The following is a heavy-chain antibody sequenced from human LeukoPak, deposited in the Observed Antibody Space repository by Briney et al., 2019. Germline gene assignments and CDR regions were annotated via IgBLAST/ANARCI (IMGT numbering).Heavy chain of an antibody. D-gene: IGHD2-2*01. CDR1: GFTFSSYA. V-gene: IGHV3-30-3*02. J-gene: IGHJ4*02. CDR2: ISYDGSNK. CDR3: AKRDSGTSARVLSTNWYLGY. Sequence: PGRSLRLSCAASGFTFSSYAMHWVRQAPGKGLEWVAVISYDGSNKYYADSVKGRFTISRDNSKNTLYLQMNSLRAEDTAVYYCAKRDSGTSARVLSTNWYLGYWGQGTLVTVSS.